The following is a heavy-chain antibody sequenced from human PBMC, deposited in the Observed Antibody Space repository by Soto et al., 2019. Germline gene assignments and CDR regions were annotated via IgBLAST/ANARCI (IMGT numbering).Heavy chain of an antibody. J-gene: IGHJ4*02. CDR2: VYHTGNT. V-gene: IGHV4-39*01. CDR3: ARPYNNGPFAVFYDY. D-gene: IGHD5-18*01. Sequence: PSETLSLTCAVSGDSLSSSTYYWGWIRQPPGKGLEWIGSVYHTGNTYYNPSLKSRVTMSVDTSNNQFSLKLSSVNAADTAVYYCARPYNNGPFAVFYDYWGQGILVTVSS. CDR1: GDSLSSSTYY.